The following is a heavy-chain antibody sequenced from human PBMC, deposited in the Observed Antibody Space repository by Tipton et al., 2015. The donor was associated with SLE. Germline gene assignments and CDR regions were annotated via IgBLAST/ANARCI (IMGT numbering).Heavy chain of an antibody. J-gene: IGHJ4*02. CDR3: ARGKYYFDY. CDR1: GFTFSSYG. CDR2: IWYDGSNK. D-gene: IGHD2/OR15-2a*01. Sequence: SLRLSCAASGFTFSSYGMHWVRQAPGKGLEWVAVIWYDGSNKYYADSVKGRFTISRDNAKNSLYLQMNSLRDEDTAVYYCARGKYYFDYWGQGALVTVSS. V-gene: IGHV3-33*01.